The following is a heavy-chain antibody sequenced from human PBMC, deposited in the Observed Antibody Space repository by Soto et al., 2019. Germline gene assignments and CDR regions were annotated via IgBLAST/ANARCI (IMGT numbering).Heavy chain of an antibody. J-gene: IGHJ6*02. CDR2: IKQDGSEK. CDR1: GFTFSSYW. V-gene: IGHV3-7*01. CDR3: ARDSIVVVPAAMDYYYGMDV. D-gene: IGHD2-2*01. Sequence: GGSLRLSCAASGFTFSSYWMSWVRQAPGKGLEWVANIKQDGSEKYYVDSVKGRFTISRDNAKNSLYLQMNSLRAEDTAVYYCARDSIVVVPAAMDYYYGMDVWGQGTTVTVSS.